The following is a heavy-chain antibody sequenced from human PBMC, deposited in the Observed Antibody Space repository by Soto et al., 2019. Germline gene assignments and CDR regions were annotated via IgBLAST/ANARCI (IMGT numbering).Heavy chain of an antibody. CDR3: ASDAVTPPGLGFDY. CDR1: DYSFSSYA. D-gene: IGHD4-17*01. V-gene: IGHV1-18*01. J-gene: IGHJ4*02. CDR2: INPYNENT. Sequence: QIQLVQSGAEVKKPGASVKVSCKASDYSFSSYAISWVRQAPGQGLEWMGWINPYNENTNYAQKFQGRLSRTTDTSTSTAYMELTSRRFDDTATYYCASDAVTPPGLGFDYWGQGNLVTVSS.